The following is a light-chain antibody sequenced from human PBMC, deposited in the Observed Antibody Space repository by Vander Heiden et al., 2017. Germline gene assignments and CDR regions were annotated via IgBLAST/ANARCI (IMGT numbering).Light chain of an antibody. V-gene: IGLV3-21*02. Sequence: SYVLPQPPSVSVAPGQTARITCGGNNIRSKSVHWYQQNPGQAPVLVVYDDSDRPSGIPERFSGSNSGNTATLTISRVEAGDEADYYCQVWDSSSDHVVFGGGTKLTVL. CDR3: QVWDSSSDHVV. CDR2: DDS. CDR1: NIRSKS. J-gene: IGLJ2*01.